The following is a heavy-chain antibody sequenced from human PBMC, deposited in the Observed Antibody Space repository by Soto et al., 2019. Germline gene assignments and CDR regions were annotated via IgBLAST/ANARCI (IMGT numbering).Heavy chain of an antibody. Sequence: GASVKVSCKASGYTFTSYYMHWVRQAPGQGLEWMGIINPSGGSTSYAQKFQGRVTMTRDTSTSTVYMELSSLRSEDTAVYYCARKAAADVKNYGMDVWGQGTTVTVSS. CDR3: ARKAAADVKNYGMDV. J-gene: IGHJ6*02. CDR2: INPSGGST. V-gene: IGHV1-46*01. D-gene: IGHD6-13*01. CDR1: GYTFTSYY.